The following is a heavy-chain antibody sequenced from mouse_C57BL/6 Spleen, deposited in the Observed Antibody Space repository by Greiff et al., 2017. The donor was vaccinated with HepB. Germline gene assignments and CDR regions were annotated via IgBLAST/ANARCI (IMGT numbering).Heavy chain of an antibody. Sequence: VKVVESGPELVKPGASVKISCKASGYAFSSSWMNWVKQRPGKGLEWIGRIYPGDGDTNYNGKFKGKATLTADKSSSTAYMQLSSLTSEDSAVYFCARLDYDGDFDYWGQGTTLTVSS. CDR2: IYPGDGDT. CDR1: GYAFSSSW. J-gene: IGHJ2*01. D-gene: IGHD2-4*01. V-gene: IGHV1-82*01. CDR3: ARLDYDGDFDY.